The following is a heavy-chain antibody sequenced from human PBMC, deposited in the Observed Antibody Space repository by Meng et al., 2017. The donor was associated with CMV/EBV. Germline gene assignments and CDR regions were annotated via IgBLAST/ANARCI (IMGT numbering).Heavy chain of an antibody. J-gene: IGHJ6*02. Sequence: GGSLRLSCAASGFTFGSYGMHWVRQAPGKGLEWVAFIRYDGSNKYYADSVKGRFTISRDNSKNTLYLQMNSLRAEDTAVYYCAKQLVYYYYGMDVWGQGTTVTVSS. D-gene: IGHD6-13*01. CDR3: AKQLVYYYYGMDV. CDR2: IRYDGSNK. V-gene: IGHV3-30*02. CDR1: GFTFGSYG.